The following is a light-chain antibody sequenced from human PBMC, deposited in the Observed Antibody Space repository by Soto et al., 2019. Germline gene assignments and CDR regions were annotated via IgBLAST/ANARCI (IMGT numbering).Light chain of an antibody. CDR1: QNVDSNY. J-gene: IGKJ5*01. V-gene: IGKV3-20*01. CDR3: QQYGSSPPSIT. CDR2: AAS. Sequence: EILFTQSPGTLSLSPGESATLSCRASQNVDSNYLAWYQQKPGKAPRLLLFAASTRATGIPDRFSGSGSGPDFTLTISRLEPEDFAVYYCQQYGSSPPSITFGQGTRLEIK.